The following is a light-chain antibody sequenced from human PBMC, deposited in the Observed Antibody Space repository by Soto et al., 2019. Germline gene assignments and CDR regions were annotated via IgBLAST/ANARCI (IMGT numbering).Light chain of an antibody. CDR1: QDISNY. Sequence: DIQMTQSPSSLSASVGDRVTITCQASQDISNYLNWYQQKPGKVPKLLIYDATNLETGVPSRFSGSGSGTYFTFSISSLQPEDIATYYCQQYDNLPLTFGGGTKVDIK. V-gene: IGKV1-33*01. CDR2: DAT. CDR3: QQYDNLPLT. J-gene: IGKJ4*01.